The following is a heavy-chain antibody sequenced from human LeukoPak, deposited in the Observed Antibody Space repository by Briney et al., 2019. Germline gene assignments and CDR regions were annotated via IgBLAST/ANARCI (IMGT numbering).Heavy chain of an antibody. J-gene: IGHJ4*02. CDR3: ARHDYGGNYDY. Sequence: SGTLSLTCTVSGGSISSYYWSWIRQPPGKGLEWIGYIYTSGSTNYNPSLKSRVTISVGTSKNQFSLKLSSVTAADTAVYYCARHDYGGNYDYWGQGTLVTVSS. V-gene: IGHV4-4*09. CDR2: IYTSGST. CDR1: GGSISSYY. D-gene: IGHD4-23*01.